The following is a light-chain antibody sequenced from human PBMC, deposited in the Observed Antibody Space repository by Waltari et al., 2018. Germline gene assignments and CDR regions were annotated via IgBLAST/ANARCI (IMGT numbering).Light chain of an antibody. CDR2: KAS. V-gene: IGKV1-5*03. Sequence: DIQMTQSPSTLSASVGDRVTMTCRASQSVSRWLAWYQQKPGRAPKLLIYKASTLESGVPSRFSGSSSETQCTLTITSLQPDDSATYYCQQYNRYFSFGQGTKVEIK. CDR3: QQYNRYFS. CDR1: QSVSRW. J-gene: IGKJ2*01.